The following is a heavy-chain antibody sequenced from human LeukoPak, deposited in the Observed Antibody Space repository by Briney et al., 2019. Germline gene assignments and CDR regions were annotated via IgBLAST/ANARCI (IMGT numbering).Heavy chain of an antibody. Sequence: GGSLRLSCAASGFTFSSYAMRWVRQAPGKGLEWVAVISYDGSNKYYADSVKGRFTISRDNSKNTLYLQMNSLRAEDTAVYYCAGDISYCSSTSSCSGAFDIWGQGTMVTVSS. V-gene: IGHV3-30*04. D-gene: IGHD2-2*01. CDR2: ISYDGSNK. CDR3: AGDISYCSSTSSCSGAFDI. CDR1: GFTFSSYA. J-gene: IGHJ3*02.